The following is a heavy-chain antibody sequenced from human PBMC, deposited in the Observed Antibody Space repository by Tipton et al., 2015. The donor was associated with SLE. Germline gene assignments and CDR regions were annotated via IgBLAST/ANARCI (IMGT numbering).Heavy chain of an antibody. V-gene: IGHV5-51*03. D-gene: IGHD2-2*01. CDR2: IYPADSDT. Sequence: QLVQSGPEVKKPGESLKISCKGSGYRISSYWIGWVRQMPGKGLEWMGIIYPADSDTRYSPSFQGQVTMSGDESINTAYLQWSSLKASDTAIYYCTSSSSRSLGVFDIWGQGTMVTVSS. J-gene: IGHJ3*02. CDR1: GYRISSYW. CDR3: TSSSSRSLGVFDI.